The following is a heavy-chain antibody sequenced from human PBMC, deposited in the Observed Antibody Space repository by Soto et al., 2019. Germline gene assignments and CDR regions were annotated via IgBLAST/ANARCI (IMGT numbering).Heavy chain of an antibody. D-gene: IGHD4-4*01. CDR3: ARDLSPSSMDV. CDR2: ISYDGSNK. Sequence: GGSLRLSCAASGFTFRSYAMHWARQAPGKGLEWVAVISYDGSNKYYADSVKGRFTISRDNSKNTLYLQMNSLRAEDTAVYYCARDLSPSSMDVWGQGTTVTVSS. V-gene: IGHV3-30-3*01. J-gene: IGHJ6*02. CDR1: GFTFRSYA.